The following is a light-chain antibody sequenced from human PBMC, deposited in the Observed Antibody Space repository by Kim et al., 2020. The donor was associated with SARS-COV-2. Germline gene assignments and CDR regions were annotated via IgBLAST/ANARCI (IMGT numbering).Light chain of an antibody. Sequence: SYELTQPSSVSVSPGQTARITCSGDILAQRYVRWFQQKPGQAPLLLIYKDSERPSGIPERFSGSSSGTTVTLTISGAQVDDESDYYCYSATDNNRVFGGGTQLTVL. CDR1: ILAQRY. J-gene: IGLJ3*02. CDR2: KDS. V-gene: IGLV3-27*01. CDR3: YSATDNNRV.